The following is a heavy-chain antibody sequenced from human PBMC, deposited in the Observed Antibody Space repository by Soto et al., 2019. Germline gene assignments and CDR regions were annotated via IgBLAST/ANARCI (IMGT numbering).Heavy chain of an antibody. Sequence: QVQLVQSGAEVKKPGASVKVSCKASGYTFTDYYLHWVRQAPGLGLEWMGWISPKSGDTKYAQNFQGRVTMTRDTSIRAAYMELSSLTSDDTAVYYCAKLAYYHYATDVWGQGTTVTVSS. J-gene: IGHJ6*02. CDR2: ISPKSGDT. CDR1: GYTFTDYY. V-gene: IGHV1-2*02. CDR3: AKLAYYHYATDV.